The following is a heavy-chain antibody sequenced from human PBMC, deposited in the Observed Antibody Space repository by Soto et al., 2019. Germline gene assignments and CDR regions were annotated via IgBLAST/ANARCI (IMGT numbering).Heavy chain of an antibody. CDR1: GFIFTTHA. CDR2: INAGVGKT. CDR3: ARSPNYYAILSGYQGWFDL. V-gene: IGHV1-3*01. J-gene: IGHJ5*02. D-gene: IGHD3-9*01. Sequence: ASVKVSCKASGFIFTTHAMHWVRHAPGQGLEWMGWINAGVGKTKYSEKFQGRVTITRDTSANTAYMELRSLRSEDTAVYYCARSPNYYAILSGYQGWFDLWGQGTLVTVSS.